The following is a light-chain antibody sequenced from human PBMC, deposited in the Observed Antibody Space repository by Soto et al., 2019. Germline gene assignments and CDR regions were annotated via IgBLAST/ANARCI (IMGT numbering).Light chain of an antibody. CDR1: SSNIGAGYD. J-gene: IGLJ1*01. V-gene: IGLV1-40*01. CDR2: GNT. CDR3: QSYVSSRSAHV. Sequence: QSVLTQPPSVSGAPGQRVTISCIGSSSNIGAGYDVHWYQQLPGTAPKLLIYGNTNRPSGVPDRFSGSKSGTSASLAITGLQAENEGDYYCQSYVSSRSAHVFGSGTKVTVL.